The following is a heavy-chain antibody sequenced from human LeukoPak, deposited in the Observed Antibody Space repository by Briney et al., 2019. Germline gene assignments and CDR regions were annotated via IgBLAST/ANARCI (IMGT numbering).Heavy chain of an antibody. D-gene: IGHD6-13*01. V-gene: IGHV3-23*01. CDR3: ARGQELDDGVFDS. CDR1: RSTLSTFA. Sequence: PGRSLTLSCAPSRSTLSTFALSWAPHPPGKGLEWLSGVSYTRVATYYAHSVKGRFIISRDKSKNMLYLQMNGLRAEDTAIYCCARGQELDDGVFDSWGQGTLVTVSS. CDR2: VSYTRVAT. J-gene: IGHJ4*02.